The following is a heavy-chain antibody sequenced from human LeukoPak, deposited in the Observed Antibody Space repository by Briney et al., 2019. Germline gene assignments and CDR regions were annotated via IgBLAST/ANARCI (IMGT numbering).Heavy chain of an antibody. V-gene: IGHV4-39*01. Sequence: ETLSLTCAVSGASISSSTYSWGWIRQPPGKGLEWIGSIYYSGSTYYNPSLKSRATISVDTSNNQFSLKLSSVTAADTAVYYCARATGNTDYWGQGTLVTVSS. CDR1: GASISSSTYS. CDR3: ARATGNTDY. J-gene: IGHJ4*02. CDR2: IYYSGST. D-gene: IGHD1-26*01.